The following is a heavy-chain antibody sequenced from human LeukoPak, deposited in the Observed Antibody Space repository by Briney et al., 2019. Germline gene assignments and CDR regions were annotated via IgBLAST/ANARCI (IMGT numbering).Heavy chain of an antibody. Sequence: GASVKVSCKASGGTFSSYAISWVRQAPGQGLEWMGRIIPILGIANYAQKFQGRVTITADKSTSTAYMELSSLRSEDTAVYYCARLASHYDFWSGNGRSDYWGQGTLVTVSS. J-gene: IGHJ4*02. CDR3: ARLASHYDFWSGNGRSDY. CDR2: IIPILGIA. CDR1: GGTFSSYA. V-gene: IGHV1-69*04. D-gene: IGHD3-3*01.